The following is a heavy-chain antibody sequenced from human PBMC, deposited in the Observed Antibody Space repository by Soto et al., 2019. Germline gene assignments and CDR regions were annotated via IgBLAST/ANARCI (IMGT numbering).Heavy chain of an antibody. CDR2: ISYDGSNK. Sequence: HPGGSLRLSCAASGFTFSSYAMHWVRQAPGKGLEWVAVISYDGSNKYYADSVKGRFTISRDNSKNTLYLQMNSLRAEDTAVYYCARGQITSSGRQPLHFDYWSQGTLVTVSS. J-gene: IGHJ4*02. V-gene: IGHV3-30-3*01. CDR1: GFTFSSYA. CDR3: ARGQITSSGRQPLHFDY. D-gene: IGHD6-19*01.